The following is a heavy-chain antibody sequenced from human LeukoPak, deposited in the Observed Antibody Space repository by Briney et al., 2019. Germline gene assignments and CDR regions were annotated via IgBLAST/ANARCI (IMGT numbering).Heavy chain of an antibody. Sequence: GGSLRLSCAASGFTFSSYEMNWVRQAPGKGLEWVSYISSSGITIYYADSVKGRFTVSRDNDKNSMYLQMNRLKDEDTAMYYCARVVAVVVTGIFDVWGQGTMVAVSS. D-gene: IGHD2-15*01. V-gene: IGHV3-48*03. CDR1: GFTFSSYE. J-gene: IGHJ3*01. CDR3: ARVVAVVVTGIFDV. CDR2: ISSSGITI.